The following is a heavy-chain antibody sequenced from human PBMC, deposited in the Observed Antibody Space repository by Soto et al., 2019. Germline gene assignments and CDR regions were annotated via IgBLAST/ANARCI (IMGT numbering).Heavy chain of an antibody. CDR3: ARSDPRGGSYQKRLGGEFDY. Sequence: PSETLSLTCTVSGGSISSGGYYWSWIRHHPGKGLEWIGYIYYSGSTYYNPSLKSRVTISVDTSKNQFSLKLSSVTAADTAVYYCARSDPRGGSYQKRLGGEFDYRGQGTLVTVSS. CDR2: IYYSGST. V-gene: IGHV4-31*03. D-gene: IGHD1-26*01. CDR1: GGSISSGGYY. J-gene: IGHJ4*02.